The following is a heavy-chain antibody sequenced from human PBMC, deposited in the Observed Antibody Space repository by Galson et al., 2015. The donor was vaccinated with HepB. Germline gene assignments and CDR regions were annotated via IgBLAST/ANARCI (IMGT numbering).Heavy chain of an antibody. Sequence: SLRLSCAASGLSFSDFELNWVRQAPGKGLEWVSFISTSGTTIYYEDSVKGRFTISRDNAKKSLYLQMNSLRAEDTAVYYCAADRPGYTYGFAHWGQGTLVTVSS. V-gene: IGHV3-48*03. D-gene: IGHD5-18*01. CDR3: AADRPGYTYGFAH. CDR1: GLSFSDFE. J-gene: IGHJ4*02. CDR2: ISTSGTTI.